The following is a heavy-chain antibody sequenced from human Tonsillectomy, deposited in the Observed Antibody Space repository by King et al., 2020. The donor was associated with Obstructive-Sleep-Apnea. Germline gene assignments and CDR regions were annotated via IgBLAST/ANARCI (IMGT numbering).Heavy chain of an antibody. V-gene: IGHV3-30*18. CDR2: ISYDGSNK. Sequence: VQLVESGGGVVQPGRSLRLSCAASGFTFSTYGMHWVRQAPGKGLEWVAVISYDGSNKYYTDSVQGRFTISRDNSKNTLYLQMNNLRTEDTALYYCAKDRGSSGWFDGMDVWGQGTTVTVSS. J-gene: IGHJ6*02. D-gene: IGHD6-19*01. CDR3: AKDRGSSGWFDGMDV. CDR1: GFTFSTYG.